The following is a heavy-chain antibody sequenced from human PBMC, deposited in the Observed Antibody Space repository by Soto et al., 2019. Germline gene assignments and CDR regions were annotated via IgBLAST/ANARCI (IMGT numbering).Heavy chain of an antibody. CDR1: DFSFTSHG. V-gene: IGHV1-18*04. D-gene: IGHD2-2*01. CDR2: ISLYNGNT. Sequence: QIKLVQSGPEVKKPGASMKVSCKAYDFSFTSHGISWVRQAPGQGLEWMGWISLYNGNTNYAQQFQGRVTMTTDTSTSTAYMELRSLRSDDTAMYFCAIYHLELFRFDYWGQGNLVTVSS. J-gene: IGHJ4*02. CDR3: AIYHLELFRFDY.